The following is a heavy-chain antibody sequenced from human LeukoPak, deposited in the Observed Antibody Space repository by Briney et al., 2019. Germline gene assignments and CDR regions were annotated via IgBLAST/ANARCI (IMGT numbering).Heavy chain of an antibody. V-gene: IGHV1-2*02. CDR3: ARYLPYYYKPDI. CDR2: INPNSGGT. CDR1: GYTFTGYY. D-gene: IGHD3-10*01. J-gene: IGHJ3*02. Sequence: ASVKVSCKASGYTFTGYYMHWMRQAPGQGLEWMGWINPNSGGTNYAQKFQGRVTMTRDTSISTAYMELSRLRSDDTAVYYCARYLPYYYKPDIWGQGTMVAVSS.